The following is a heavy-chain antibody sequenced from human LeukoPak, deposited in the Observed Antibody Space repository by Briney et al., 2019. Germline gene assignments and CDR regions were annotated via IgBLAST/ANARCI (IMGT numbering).Heavy chain of an antibody. CDR3: ARDVGYRSSRGFDY. J-gene: IGHJ4*02. D-gene: IGHD6-13*01. V-gene: IGHV3-33*01. Sequence: GGSLRLSCAASGFTFSSYVIHWVRQAPGKGLEWVALIWYDGTNKYYADSVKGRFTISRDNSKNTLYLQMNGLRAEDTAVYYCARDVGYRSSRGFDYWGQGTLVTVSS. CDR1: GFTFSSYV. CDR2: IWYDGTNK.